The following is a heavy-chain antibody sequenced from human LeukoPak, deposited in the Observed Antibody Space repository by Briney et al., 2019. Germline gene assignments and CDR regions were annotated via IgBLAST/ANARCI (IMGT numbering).Heavy chain of an antibody. J-gene: IGHJ5*02. CDR3: ARAPLEYSSSQDWFDP. CDR2: IIPIFGTA. Sequence: SVKVSCKASGGTFSSYAISWVRQAPGQGLEWMGGIIPIFGTANYAQKFQGRVTITTDESTSTAYMELSSLRSEDTAVYYCARAPLEYSSSQDWFDPWGQGTLVTVSS. V-gene: IGHV1-69*05. CDR1: GGTFSSYA. D-gene: IGHD6-6*01.